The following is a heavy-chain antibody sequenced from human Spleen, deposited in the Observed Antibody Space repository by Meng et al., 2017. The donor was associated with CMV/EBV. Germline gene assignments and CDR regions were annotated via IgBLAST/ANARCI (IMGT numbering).Heavy chain of an antibody. CDR2: ISWNGGTI. J-gene: IGHJ1*01. CDR3: AKALGPMITGEYFHR. CDR1: GFTFDDFA. D-gene: IGHD3-16*01. V-gene: IGHV3-9*01. Sequence: SLKISCAASGFTFDDFALHWVRQAPGKGLEWVSLISWNGGTIYYADSVKGRFTISRDNAKNSLYPEMNSLRPEDTALYYCAKALGPMITGEYFHRWGQGTLVTVSS.